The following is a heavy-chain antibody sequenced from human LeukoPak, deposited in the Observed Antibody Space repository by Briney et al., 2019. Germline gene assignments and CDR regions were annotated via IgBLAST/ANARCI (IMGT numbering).Heavy chain of an antibody. V-gene: IGHV3-23*01. CDR3: AKSRVGYDY. J-gene: IGHJ4*02. CDR1: GFTFSSYV. Sequence: GGSLRLSCAASGFTFSSYVMSWVRQAPGQGLEWVSTLTGSGGNTYYADSVKGRFTISRENSKNTLYLQMNSLRAEDTAVYYCAKSRVGYDYWGQGTLVTVSS. CDR2: LTGSGGNT. D-gene: IGHD1-26*01.